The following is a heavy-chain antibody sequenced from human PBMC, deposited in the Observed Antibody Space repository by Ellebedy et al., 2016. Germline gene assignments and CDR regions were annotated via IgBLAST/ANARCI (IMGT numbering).Heavy chain of an antibody. CDR1: GFTFSSYW. Sequence: GGSLRLXXAASGFTFSSYWMSWVRQAPGKGLEWVANIKQDGSEKYYVDSVKGRFTISRDNAKNSLYLQMNSLRAEDTAVYYCARSSRGYSYRGAFDIWGQGTMVTVSS. J-gene: IGHJ3*02. CDR2: IKQDGSEK. CDR3: ARSSRGYSYRGAFDI. V-gene: IGHV3-7*04. D-gene: IGHD5-18*01.